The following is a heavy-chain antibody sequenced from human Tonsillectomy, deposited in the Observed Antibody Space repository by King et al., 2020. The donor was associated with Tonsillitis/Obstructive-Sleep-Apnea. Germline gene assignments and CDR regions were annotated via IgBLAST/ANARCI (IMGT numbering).Heavy chain of an antibody. D-gene: IGHD3-10*01. J-gene: IGHJ4*02. CDR1: GLTFSSYG. CDR2: ISFEDGSNK. CDR3: GRYNYYDSGSHIDY. Sequence: QVQLVESGGGGVQPGRSLRLSCAASGLTFSSYGMHWVRQAPGKGLEWVAVISFEDGSNKYYADSVKGRFTISRDNSKNTVYLQMNSLSAEDTAVYYCGRYNYYDSGSHIDYWGQGTMVTVSS. V-gene: IGHV3-30*03.